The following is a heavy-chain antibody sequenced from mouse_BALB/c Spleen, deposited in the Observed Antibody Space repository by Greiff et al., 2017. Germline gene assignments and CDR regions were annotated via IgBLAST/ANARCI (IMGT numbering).Heavy chain of an antibody. D-gene: IGHD2-1*01. CDR3: ARGEGGNYGRVYY. V-gene: IGHV5-17*02. Sequence: EVQVVESGGGLVQPGGSRKLSCAASGFTFSSFGMHWVRQAPEKGLEWVAYISSGSSTIYYADTVKGRFTISRDNPKNTLFLQMTSLRSEDTAMYYCARGEGGNYGRVYYWGQGTTLTVSS. CDR2: ISSGSSTI. CDR1: GFTFSSFG. J-gene: IGHJ2*01.